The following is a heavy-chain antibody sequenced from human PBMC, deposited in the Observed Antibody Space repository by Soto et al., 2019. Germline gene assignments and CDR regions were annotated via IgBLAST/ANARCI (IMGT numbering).Heavy chain of an antibody. J-gene: IGHJ5*02. CDR3: ARDRPVYSSSWLGFDP. V-gene: IGHV1-2*02. CDR2: INPNSGGT. CDR1: GYTFTGYY. D-gene: IGHD6-13*01. Sequence: QVQLVQSGAEVKKPGASVKVSCKASGYTFTGYYIHWVRQAPGQGLEWMGWINPNSGGTNYAQKFKGRVTMTRDTSISTAYMELSRLRSDDTAVYYCARDRPVYSSSWLGFDPWGQGTLFTVSS.